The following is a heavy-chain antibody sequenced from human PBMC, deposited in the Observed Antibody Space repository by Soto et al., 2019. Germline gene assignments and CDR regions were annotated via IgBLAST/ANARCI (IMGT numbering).Heavy chain of an antibody. V-gene: IGHV2-70*11. D-gene: IGHD3-10*01. CDR1: GFSLSTSGMC. J-gene: IGHJ5*02. CDR3: ARIRYYGSGNNWFDP. CDR2: IDWDDDK. Sequence: SGPTLVNPTQTLTLTCTFSGFSLSTSGMCVSWIRQPPGKALEWLARIDWDDDKYYSTSLKTRLTISKDTSKNQVVLTMTNMDPVDTATYYCARIRYYGSGNNWFDPWGQGTLVTVSS.